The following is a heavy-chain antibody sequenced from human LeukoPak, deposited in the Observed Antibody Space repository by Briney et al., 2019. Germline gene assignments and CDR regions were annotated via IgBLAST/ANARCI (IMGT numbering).Heavy chain of an antibody. CDR3: ARGRRGSSRLDY. J-gene: IGHJ4*02. V-gene: IGHV4-61*02. CDR2: IYTSGST. Sequence: SETLSLTCTVSGGSISSGSYYWSWIRQPAGKGLEWIGRIYTSGSTNYNPSLKSRVTISVDTSKNQFSLKLSSVTAADTAVYYCARGRRGSSRLDYWGQGTLVTVSS. D-gene: IGHD6-13*01. CDR1: GGSISSGSYY.